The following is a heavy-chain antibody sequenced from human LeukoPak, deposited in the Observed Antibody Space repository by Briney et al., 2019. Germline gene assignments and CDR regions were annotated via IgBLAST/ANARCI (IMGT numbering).Heavy chain of an antibody. V-gene: IGHV4-61*08. D-gene: IGHD6-19*01. Sequence: SETLSLTCTVSGGSVSSSGHYWSWVRQLPGKGLEWIGYIYYTGSTYYNPSPKSRVTISVDTSKNQFSLKLSSVTAADTAVYYCARLGYSSGWYDYFDYWGQGTLVTVSS. J-gene: IGHJ4*02. CDR2: IYYTGST. CDR1: GGSVSSSGHY. CDR3: ARLGYSSGWYDYFDY.